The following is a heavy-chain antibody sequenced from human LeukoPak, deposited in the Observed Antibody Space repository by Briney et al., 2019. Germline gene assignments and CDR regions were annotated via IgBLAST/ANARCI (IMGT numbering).Heavy chain of an antibody. V-gene: IGHV4-34*01. CDR1: GGSFSGYY. CDR2: INHSGST. CDR3: ARGPRTRYCSGGSCYGAFDI. J-gene: IGHJ3*02. D-gene: IGHD2-15*01. Sequence: SETLSLTCAVYGGSFSGYYWSWIRQPPGKGLEWIGEINHSGSTNYNPSLKSRVTISVDTSKNQFSLKLSSVTAADTAVYYCARGPRTRYCSGGSCYGAFDIWGQGTMVTVSS.